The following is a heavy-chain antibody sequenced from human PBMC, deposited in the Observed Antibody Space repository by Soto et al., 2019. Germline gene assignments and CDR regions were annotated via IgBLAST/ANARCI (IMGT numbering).Heavy chain of an antibody. D-gene: IGHD5-18*01. V-gene: IGHV1-69*01. Sequence: QVQLVQSGAEVKKPGSSVKVSCKASGGTFSSYAISWVRQAPGQGLEWMGGIIPIFGTANYAQKFQGRVTITADESTSTAYMELSSLRSEDTAVYYCARHPVGYSYGPNYYYYGMDVWGQGTTVTVSS. CDR2: IIPIFGTA. CDR1: GGTFSSYA. J-gene: IGHJ6*02. CDR3: ARHPVGYSYGPNYYYYGMDV.